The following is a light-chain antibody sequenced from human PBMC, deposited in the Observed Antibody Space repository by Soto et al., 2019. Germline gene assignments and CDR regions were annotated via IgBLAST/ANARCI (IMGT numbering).Light chain of an antibody. CDR2: CAS. V-gene: IGKV3D-20*02. Sequence: IVLTQSPGTLSMSPGDRATLSCRAIQSLSSSSLAWYHQKPGQAPRLLISCASSRAADIPDRFSGSGSGTDFTLTISSLEPEDFAVYYCQQRSNWPPITFGQGTRLEI. CDR1: QSLSSSS. J-gene: IGKJ5*01. CDR3: QQRSNWPPIT.